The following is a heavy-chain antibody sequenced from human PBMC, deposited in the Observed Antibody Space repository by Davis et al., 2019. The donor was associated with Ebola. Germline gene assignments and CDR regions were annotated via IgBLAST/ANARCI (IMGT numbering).Heavy chain of an antibody. CDR3: ADPLSSV. CDR2: ISNLALKT. J-gene: IGHJ6*04. CDR1: GFNFSHYA. D-gene: IGHD2/OR15-2a*01. V-gene: IGHV3-23*01. Sequence: GGSLRLSCVGSGFNFSHYAMGCVRQIPGRGLECVSVISNLALKTFYSDSVQGRFIISRDNSKSIVSLQMNNLRVDDTAIYYCADPLSSVWGKGTTVTVSA.